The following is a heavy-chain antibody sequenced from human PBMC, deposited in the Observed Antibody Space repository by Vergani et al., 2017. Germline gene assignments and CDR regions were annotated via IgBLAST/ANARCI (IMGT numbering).Heavy chain of an antibody. CDR2: IYTSGAP. D-gene: IGHD6-19*01. V-gene: IGHV4-61*02. J-gene: IGHJ4*02. CDR3: ARQXPGSGWAPGDFDD. Sequence: QVQLQESGPGLVKPSQTLCLTCTVSGGSFSTGGQSWTWLRQSAGKGLEWIGRIYTSGAPNYNPSLRSRAIMSVDASKKQFSLKVTSVTAADTAVYFCARQXPGSGWAPGDFDDWGQGILVTVSS. CDR1: GGSFSTGGQS.